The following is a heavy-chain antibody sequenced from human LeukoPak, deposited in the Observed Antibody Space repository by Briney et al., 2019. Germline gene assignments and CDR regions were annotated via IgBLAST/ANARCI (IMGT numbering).Heavy chain of an antibody. J-gene: IGHJ3*02. CDR1: GGSLSSGGYY. Sequence: SETLSLTCTVSGGSLSSGGYYWSWIRQPAGKGLEWIGRIYTNGNTNYNPSLKSRVTISVDTSKNQFSLKLSSVAAADTAVYYCARLGTVTDAFDIWGQGTMVTVSS. CDR3: ARLGTVTDAFDI. V-gene: IGHV4-61*02. CDR2: IYTNGNT. D-gene: IGHD4-11*01.